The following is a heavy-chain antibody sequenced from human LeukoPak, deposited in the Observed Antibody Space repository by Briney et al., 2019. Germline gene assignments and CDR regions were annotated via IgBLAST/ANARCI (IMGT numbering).Heavy chain of an antibody. D-gene: IGHD2-21*02. Sequence: PGGSLRLSCAASGFTFSSYAMSWVRQAPGKGLEWVSAISGSGGSTYYADSVKGRFTISRDNSKNTPYLQMNSLRAEDTAVYYCAKFGAYCGGDCYYYFDYWGQGTLVTVSS. V-gene: IGHV3-23*01. CDR1: GFTFSSYA. J-gene: IGHJ4*02. CDR2: ISGSGGST. CDR3: AKFGAYCGGDCYYYFDY.